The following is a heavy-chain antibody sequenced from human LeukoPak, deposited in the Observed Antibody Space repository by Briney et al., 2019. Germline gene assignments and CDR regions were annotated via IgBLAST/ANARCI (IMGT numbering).Heavy chain of an antibody. CDR3: AKDVVGAADY. V-gene: IGHV3-30*02. CDR1: GFTFSTYG. D-gene: IGHD2-15*01. J-gene: IGHJ4*02. Sequence: HPGGSLRLSCAASGFTFSTYGMHWVRQAPGKGLEWVAFIRYDGSNKYYADSAKGRFTISRDNSKNTLYLQMNSLRAEDTAVYYCAKDVVGAADYWGQGTLVTVSS. CDR2: IRYDGSNK.